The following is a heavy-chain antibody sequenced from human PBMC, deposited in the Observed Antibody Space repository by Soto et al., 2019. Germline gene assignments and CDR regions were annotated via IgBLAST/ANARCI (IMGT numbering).Heavy chain of an antibody. J-gene: IGHJ5*02. CDR1: GGTFSNYT. CDR3: ARDPHEFWTSYWFDP. D-gene: IGHD3-3*01. Sequence: SVKVSCKASGGTFSNYTISWLRQAPGQGLEWMGGIIPVFGTTDYEQKFQGRVTLTTDTSTSTAYMELRSLRSDDTAIYYCARDPHEFWTSYWFDPWGQGTPVTVSS. CDR2: IIPVFGTT. V-gene: IGHV1-69*05.